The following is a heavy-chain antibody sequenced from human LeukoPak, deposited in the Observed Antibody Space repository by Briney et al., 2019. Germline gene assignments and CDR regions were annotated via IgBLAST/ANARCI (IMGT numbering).Heavy chain of an antibody. J-gene: IGHJ4*02. D-gene: IGHD6-13*01. CDR1: GFTFSGYA. V-gene: IGHV3-23*01. CDR2: ISVSGDST. Sequence: PAGSRRLSCAASGFTFSGYAMTWVRQAPGKGLEWVSGISVSGDSTYYADSVKGRLTISRDKSKNTLYLQMNTLRAEDTAVYYCAKTPTPAAVGNPFDYWGQGSLVVVSS. CDR3: AKTPTPAAVGNPFDY.